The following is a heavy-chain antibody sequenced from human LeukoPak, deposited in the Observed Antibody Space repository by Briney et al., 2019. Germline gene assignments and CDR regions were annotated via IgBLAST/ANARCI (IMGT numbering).Heavy chain of an antibody. J-gene: IGHJ4*02. D-gene: IGHD6-6*01. CDR3: ARWGSIAVARFDY. CDR2: MNPNSGNT. V-gene: IGHV1-8*01. Sequence: ASVKVSCKASGYTFTSYDINWVRQATGQGLEWMGWMNPNSGNTGYAQKFQGRVTMTRNTSITTAYMELSSLTSEDTAVYYCARWGSIAVARFDYWGQGTLVTVSS. CDR1: GYTFTSYD.